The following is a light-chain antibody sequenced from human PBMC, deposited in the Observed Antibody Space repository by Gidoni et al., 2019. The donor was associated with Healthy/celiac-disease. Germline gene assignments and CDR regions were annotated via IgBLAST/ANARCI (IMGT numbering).Light chain of an antibody. V-gene: IGKV2-28*01. CDR1: QSLLHSNGYNY. CDR2: LGS. J-gene: IGKJ4*01. Sequence: DIVLTQSPLSLPVTPGEPASISCRTSQSLLHSNGYNYLDWYLQKPGQSPQLLIYLGSNLASGVPDRFRGSGSGTDFTLKISRVEAEDVGVYYCMQALQTPLTFGGGTKVEIK. CDR3: MQALQTPLT.